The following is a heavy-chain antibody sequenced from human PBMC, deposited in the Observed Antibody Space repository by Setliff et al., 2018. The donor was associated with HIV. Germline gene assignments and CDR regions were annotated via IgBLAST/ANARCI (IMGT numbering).Heavy chain of an antibody. CDR3: ARLPFITIFGVLNGDDGFDI. J-gene: IGHJ3*02. V-gene: IGHV1-2*06. CDR1: GYTFTGYY. CDR2: INPKSGGT. Sequence: ASVKVSCKASGYTFTGYYMHWVRQAPGQGPEWLGRINPKSGGTRYAQKFQGRVSMTRDTAISTAYMELSRLRSDYSAVYYCARLPFITIFGVLNGDDGFDIWGQGTMVTVSS. D-gene: IGHD3-3*01.